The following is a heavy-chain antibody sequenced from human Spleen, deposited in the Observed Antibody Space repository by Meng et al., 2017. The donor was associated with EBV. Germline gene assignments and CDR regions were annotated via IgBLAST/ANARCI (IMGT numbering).Heavy chain of an antibody. V-gene: IGHV4-61*08. CDR3: ARSSYYWYFDL. CDR1: GGSFSSGDYY. J-gene: IGHJ2*01. Sequence: QVQLQESGPGLVEPSXXLSLTLTVSGGSFSSGDYYWSWIRQPPGKRLEWIGYIYYSGSTNYNPSLKSRVTISVDTSKNQFSLKLSSVTAADTAVYYCARSSYYWYFDLWGRGTLVTVAS. D-gene: IGHD2-2*01. CDR2: IYYSGST.